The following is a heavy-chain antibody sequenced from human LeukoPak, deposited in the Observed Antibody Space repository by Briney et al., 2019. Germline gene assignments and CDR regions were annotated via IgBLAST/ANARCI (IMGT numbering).Heavy chain of an antibody. Sequence: SETLSLTCTVSGGSINSSSYYWGWLRQPPGKGLEWIGSIFYSGNTYDNPSLKSRVTISVDTSKNQFSLKLNSVTAADTAVYSCARHRSKWLQSSFDYWGQGTLVTVSS. CDR3: ARHRSKWLQSSFDY. V-gene: IGHV4-39*01. J-gene: IGHJ4*02. CDR2: IFYSGNT. D-gene: IGHD5-24*01. CDR1: GGSINSSSYY.